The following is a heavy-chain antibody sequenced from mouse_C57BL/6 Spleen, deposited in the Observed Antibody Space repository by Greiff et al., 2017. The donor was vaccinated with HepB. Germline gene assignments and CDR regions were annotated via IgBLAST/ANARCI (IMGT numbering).Heavy chain of an antibody. CDR2: IHPSDSDT. J-gene: IGHJ4*01. V-gene: IGHV1-74*01. CDR1: GYTFTSYW. Sequence: QVQLQQPGAELVKPGASVKVSCKASGYTFTSYWMHWVKQRPGQGLEWIGRIHPSDSDTNYNQKFKGKATLTVDKSSTTAYMQLSSLTSVDSAVYYSAECRPITRVVATDYYAMDYWGQGTSVTVSS. D-gene: IGHD1-1*01. CDR3: AECRPITRVVATDYYAMDY.